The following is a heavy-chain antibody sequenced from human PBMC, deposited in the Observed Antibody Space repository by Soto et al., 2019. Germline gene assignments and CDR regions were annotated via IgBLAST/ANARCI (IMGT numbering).Heavy chain of an antibody. V-gene: IGHV5-51*01. CDR1: GYSFTSYW. CDR2: IYPGDSDT. CDR3: ARHPLYITGTTVHYGMDV. Sequence: PGESLKISCKGSGYSFTSYWIGWVRQMPGKGLEWMGIIYPGDSDTRYSPSFQGQVTISADKSISTAYLQWSSLKASDTAMYYCARHPLYITGTTVHYGMDVWGQGTTVTVSS. J-gene: IGHJ6*02. D-gene: IGHD1-7*01.